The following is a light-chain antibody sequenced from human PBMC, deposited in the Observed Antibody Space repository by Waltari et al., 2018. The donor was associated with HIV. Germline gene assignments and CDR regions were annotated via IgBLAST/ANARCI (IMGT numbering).Light chain of an antibody. J-gene: IGLJ2*01. Sequence: SYVLTQPPSVSVAPGKTARITCGGNNLGSKSVHWYQQKPGQAPVLVIYYDSDRPSGIPERFSGSNSGNTATLTISRVEAGDEADYYCQVWDSSSDHSYVVFGGGTKLTVL. CDR3: QVWDSSSDHSYVV. CDR1: NLGSKS. V-gene: IGLV3-21*04. CDR2: YDS.